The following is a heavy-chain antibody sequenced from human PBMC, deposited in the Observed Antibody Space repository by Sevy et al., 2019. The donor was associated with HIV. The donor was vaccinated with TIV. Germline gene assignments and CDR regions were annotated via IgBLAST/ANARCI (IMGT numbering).Heavy chain of an antibody. Sequence: GGSLRLSCAASGFTFSNYDMNWVRQAPGKGVEGVSYISSDSSRIYYADSVKGRLTIASDNAKNSLYVQMNRLRAEDTAVYYCAREGGYTDQGMDVWGQGTTVTVSS. V-gene: IGHV3-48*01. CDR2: ISSDSSRI. J-gene: IGHJ6*02. CDR1: GFTFSNYD. D-gene: IGHD5-12*01. CDR3: AREGGYTDQGMDV.